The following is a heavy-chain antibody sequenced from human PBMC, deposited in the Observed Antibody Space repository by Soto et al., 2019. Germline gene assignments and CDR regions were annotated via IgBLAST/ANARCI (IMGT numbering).Heavy chain of an antibody. V-gene: IGHV5-51*01. CDR1: GYSFTNYW. CDR2: ICPGDSDT. Sequence: GESLKISCKGSGYSFTNYWIAWVRQMPGKGLEWMGIICPGDSDTKYSPSFQGQVTISADKSISTAYLHWSSLKASDTAMYYCARSHGVDVWGQGTSVTVSS. J-gene: IGHJ6*02. CDR3: ARSHGVDV.